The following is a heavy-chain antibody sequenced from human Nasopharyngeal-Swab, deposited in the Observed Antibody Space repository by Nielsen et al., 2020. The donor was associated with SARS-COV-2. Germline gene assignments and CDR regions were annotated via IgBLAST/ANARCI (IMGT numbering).Heavy chain of an antibody. Sequence: WIRQPPGKGLEWIGSIYYSGSTYYNPSLKSRVTISVGTSKNQFSLKLSSVTAADTAVYYCARSGPHYGMDVWGQGTTVTVSS. V-gene: IGHV4-39*07. J-gene: IGHJ6*02. CDR2: IYYSGST. CDR3: ARSGPHYGMDV.